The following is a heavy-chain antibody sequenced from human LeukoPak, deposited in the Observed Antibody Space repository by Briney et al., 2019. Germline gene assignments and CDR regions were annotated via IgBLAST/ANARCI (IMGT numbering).Heavy chain of an antibody. J-gene: IGHJ4*02. CDR2: INPNSGGT. V-gene: IGHV1-2*06. CDR1: GYTFTGYY. CDR3: ARVRGDGYNFKYYFDY. Sequence: AAVKVSCKASGYTFTGYYMHWVRQAPGQGLEWMERINPNSGGTNYAQKFQGRVTMTRDTSISTAYMELSRLRSDDTAVYYCARVRGDGYNFKYYFDYWGQGTLVTVSS. D-gene: IGHD5-24*01.